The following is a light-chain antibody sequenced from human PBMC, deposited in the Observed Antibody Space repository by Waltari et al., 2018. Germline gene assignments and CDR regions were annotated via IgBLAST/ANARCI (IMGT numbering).Light chain of an antibody. Sequence: QSALTQPASVSGSPGQSITISCTGAGPDIGDFKYVSWYQQPPGKAPKLLIYDVTNRPSGVFARFSGSESGNPASLIISGLQAGDEADYYCGSYTITSLVVFGGGTRLTVL. V-gene: IGLV2-14*03. CDR3: GSYTITSLVV. CDR1: GPDIGDFKY. J-gene: IGLJ2*01. CDR2: DVT.